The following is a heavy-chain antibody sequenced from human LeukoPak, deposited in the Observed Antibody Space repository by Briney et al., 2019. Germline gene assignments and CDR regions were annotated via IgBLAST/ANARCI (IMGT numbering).Heavy chain of an antibody. CDR3: ARGLTLRYFDWLYY. CDR2: IIPIFGTA. Sequence: SVKVSCKASGGTFSSYAISWVRQAPGQGPEWMGGIIPIFGTANYAQKFQGRVTITADKSTSTAYMELSSLRSEDTAVYYCARGLTLRYFDWLYYWGQGTLVTVSS. V-gene: IGHV1-69*06. D-gene: IGHD3-9*01. CDR1: GGTFSSYA. J-gene: IGHJ4*02.